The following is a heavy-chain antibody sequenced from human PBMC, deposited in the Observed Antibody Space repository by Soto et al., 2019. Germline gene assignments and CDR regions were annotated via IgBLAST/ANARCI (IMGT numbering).Heavy chain of an antibody. Sequence: KSSETLSLTCTVSGGSISSYYWSWIRQPPGKGLEWIGYIYYSGSTNYNPSLKSRVTISVDTSKNQFSLKLSSVTAADTAVYYCARPVNHCSSTSCYRGWFDPWGQGTLVTVSS. J-gene: IGHJ5*02. V-gene: IGHV4-59*01. CDR1: GGSISSYY. CDR2: IYYSGST. D-gene: IGHD2-2*02. CDR3: ARPVNHCSSTSCYRGWFDP.